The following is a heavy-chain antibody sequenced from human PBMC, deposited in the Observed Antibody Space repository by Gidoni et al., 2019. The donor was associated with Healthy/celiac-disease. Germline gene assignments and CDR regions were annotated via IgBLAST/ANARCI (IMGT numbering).Heavy chain of an antibody. CDR3: ARVLGIAVAGDY. CDR2: INAGNGNT. J-gene: IGHJ4*02. Sequence: QVQLVQSGAEVKKPGASVKVSCKASGYTFTSYAMHWVRQAPGQRLEWMGWINAGNGNTKYSQKFQGRVTITRDTSASTAYMELSSLRSEDTAVYYCARVLGIAVAGDYWGQGTLVTVSS. CDR1: GYTFTSYA. V-gene: IGHV1-3*01. D-gene: IGHD6-19*01.